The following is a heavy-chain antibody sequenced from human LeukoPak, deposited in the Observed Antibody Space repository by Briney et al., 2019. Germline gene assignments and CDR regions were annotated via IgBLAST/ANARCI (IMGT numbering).Heavy chain of an antibody. Sequence: SETLSLTCTVSGGSISSYYWSWIRQPPGKGLEWIGYIYYSGSTNYNPSLRSRVTISVDTSKNQFSLKLNSVSAADTAVYYCARLVAREAPYFDYWGQGTLVTVSS. CDR2: IYYSGST. J-gene: IGHJ4*02. CDR3: ARLVAREAPYFDY. CDR1: GGSISSYY. V-gene: IGHV4-59*01. D-gene: IGHD2-2*01.